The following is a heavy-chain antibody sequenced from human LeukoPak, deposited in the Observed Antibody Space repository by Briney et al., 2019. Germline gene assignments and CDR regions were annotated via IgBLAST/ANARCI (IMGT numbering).Heavy chain of an antibody. J-gene: IGHJ4*02. Sequence: GASVTVSFKASGYAFTDYFLHWVRPAPGQGLEWMGWMNPNNGGTNYAEKFQGRVTMPRDTSISTAYMELSRLRSDDTAVYDCARDDRDVVVTLNDWGQGTLVTASS. V-gene: IGHV1-2*02. CDR3: ARDDRDVVVTLND. D-gene: IGHD5-12*01. CDR1: GYAFTDYF. CDR2: MNPNNGGT.